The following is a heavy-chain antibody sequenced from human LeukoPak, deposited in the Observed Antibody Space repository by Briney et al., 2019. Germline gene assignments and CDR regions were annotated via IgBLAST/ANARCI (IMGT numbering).Heavy chain of an antibody. CDR2: IYYSGST. CDR3: ARLGTVGGWFDY. D-gene: IGHD6-19*01. V-gene: IGHV4-39*01. Sequence: NPSETLSLTCTVSGGSISSSSYYWGWIRQPPGKGLERIGSIYYSGSTYYNPSLKSRVTISVDTSKNQFSLKLSSVTAADTAVYYCARLGTVGGWFDYWGQGTLVTVSS. CDR1: GGSISSSSYY. J-gene: IGHJ4*02.